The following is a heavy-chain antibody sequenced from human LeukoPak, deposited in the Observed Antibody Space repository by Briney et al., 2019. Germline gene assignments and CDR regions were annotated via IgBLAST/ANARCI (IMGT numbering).Heavy chain of an antibody. CDR2: ISGSGGST. Sequence: GGSLRLPCAASGFTFSSYAMSWVRQAPGKGLEWVSAISGSGGSTYYADSVKGRFTISRDNSKNTLYLQMNSLRAEDTAVYYCAKDLPRSPPNSGPWDYWGQGTLVTVSS. V-gene: IGHV3-23*01. CDR3: AKDLPRSPPNSGPWDY. CDR1: GFTFSSYA. D-gene: IGHD6-19*01. J-gene: IGHJ4*02.